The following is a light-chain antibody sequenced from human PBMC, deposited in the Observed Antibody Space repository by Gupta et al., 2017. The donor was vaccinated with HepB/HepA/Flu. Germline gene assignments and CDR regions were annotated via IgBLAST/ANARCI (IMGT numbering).Light chain of an antibody. CDR1: SSNIGNNY. CDR2: ENN. CDR3: GTWDSSLSAGQV. Sequence: QSVLTQPTSVSAAPGQKVTISCSGRSSNIGNNYVSWYQQLPGTAPKLLIYENNKRPSGIPDRFSASKSGTSATLGITGLQTGDEADYYCGTWDSSLSAGQVFGTGTKVTVL. J-gene: IGLJ1*01. V-gene: IGLV1-51*02.